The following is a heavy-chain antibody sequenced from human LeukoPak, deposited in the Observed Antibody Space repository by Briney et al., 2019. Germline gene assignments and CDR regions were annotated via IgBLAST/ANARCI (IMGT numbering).Heavy chain of an antibody. J-gene: IGHJ4*02. Sequence: PGGSLRLSCAASGFTFSSYSMNWVRQAPGKGLEWVSYISSSSSTINYADSVKGRFTISRDNAKNSLYLQMNSLRAEDTAVYYCASGGPFDYWGQGTLVTVSS. CDR3: ASGGPFDY. CDR1: GFTFSSYS. V-gene: IGHV3-48*04. CDR2: ISSSSSTI. D-gene: IGHD3-10*01.